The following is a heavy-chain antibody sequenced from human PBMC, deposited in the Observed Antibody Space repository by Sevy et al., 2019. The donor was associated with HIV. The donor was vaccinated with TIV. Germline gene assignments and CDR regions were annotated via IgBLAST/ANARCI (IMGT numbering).Heavy chain of an antibody. CDR2: ISHDGINE. J-gene: IGHJ6*02. CDR1: GFSFSYYG. D-gene: IGHD1-26*01. V-gene: IGHV3-30*18. CDR3: ANAYSGSYSHSYLYALDV. Sequence: GGSLRLSCIGSGFSFSYYGIHWVRQSPGKGLDWVALISHDGINEYYADSVKGRFTISRDNSKNTVYLEMNSLINEGTAIYFCANAYSGSYSHSYLYALDVWGQGTTATVSS.